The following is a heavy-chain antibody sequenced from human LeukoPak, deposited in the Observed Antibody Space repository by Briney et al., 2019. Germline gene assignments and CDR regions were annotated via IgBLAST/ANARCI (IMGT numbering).Heavy chain of an antibody. CDR3: ARAHELRDRAYNWFDP. Sequence: GSSVKVSCKASGGTFSSYAISWVRQAPGQGLEWMGRIIPILGIANYAQKFQGRVTITADKSTSTAYMELSSLRSEDTAVYYCARAHELRDRAYNWFDPWGQGTLVTVSS. V-gene: IGHV1-69*04. D-gene: IGHD4-23*01. CDR1: GGTFSSYA. J-gene: IGHJ5*02. CDR2: IIPILGIA.